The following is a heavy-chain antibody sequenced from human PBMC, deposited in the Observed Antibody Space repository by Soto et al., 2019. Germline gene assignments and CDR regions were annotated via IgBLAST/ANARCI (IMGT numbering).Heavy chain of an antibody. CDR2: IYPGDSDT. D-gene: IGHD3-16*01. Sequence: GESLKISCKGSGYGFSSYWIAWVRQMHGKGLEWMGIIYPGDSDTRYSPSFEGQVTISADKSNSTAYLQWSSLKASYTAMYYCARQGSNGAYYYYGMDVWGQGTTVTVSS. J-gene: IGHJ6*02. V-gene: IGHV5-51*01. CDR3: ARQGSNGAYYYYGMDV. CDR1: GYGFSSYW.